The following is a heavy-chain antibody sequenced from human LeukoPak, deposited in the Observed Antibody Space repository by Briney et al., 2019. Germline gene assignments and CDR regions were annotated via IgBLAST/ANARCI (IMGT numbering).Heavy chain of an antibody. CDR2: ISSSGSTI. J-gene: IGHJ4*02. CDR3: ARDFSNYFDY. Sequence: GGSLRLSCAASGFTFSSYEMNWVRQAPGKGLEWVSYISSSGSTIYYAGSVKGRFTISRDNAKNSLYLQMNSLRAEDTAVYYCARDFSNYFDYWGQGTLVTVSS. CDR1: GFTFSSYE. V-gene: IGHV3-48*03. D-gene: IGHD3-3*02.